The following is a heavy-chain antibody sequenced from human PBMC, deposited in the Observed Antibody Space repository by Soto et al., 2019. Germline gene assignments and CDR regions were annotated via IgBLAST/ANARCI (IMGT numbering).Heavy chain of an antibody. V-gene: IGHV1-69*01. D-gene: IGHD1-20*01. J-gene: IGHJ5*02. CDR1: GGTFSSYA. CDR2: IIPIFGTA. CDR3: ARPAIGIPGTPAGWFDP. Sequence: QVQLVQSGAEVMKPGSSVKVSCKASGGTFSSYAISWVRQAPGQGLEWMGGIIPIFGTANYAQKFQGRVTITADESTSTAYMELSSLRSEDTAVYYCARPAIGIPGTPAGWFDPWGQGTLVTVSS.